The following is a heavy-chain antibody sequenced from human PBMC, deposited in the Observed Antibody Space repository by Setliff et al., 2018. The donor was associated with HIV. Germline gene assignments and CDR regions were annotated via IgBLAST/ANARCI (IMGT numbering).Heavy chain of an antibody. CDR2: MNPNSGNT. V-gene: IGHV1-8*02. CDR1: GYTFTDYY. CDR3: ARTWGAGVTGYWFEP. Sequence: ASVKVSCKASGYTFTDYYIHWVRQATGQGLEWMGWMNPNSGNTGFAQKFQGRVTMTRNTSISTAYMELRSLRSEDTAVYFCARTWGAGVTGYWFEPWGQGTRVTVSS. J-gene: IGHJ5*02. D-gene: IGHD3-9*01.